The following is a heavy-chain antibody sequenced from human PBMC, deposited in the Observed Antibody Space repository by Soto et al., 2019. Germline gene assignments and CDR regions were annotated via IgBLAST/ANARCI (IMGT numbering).Heavy chain of an antibody. J-gene: IGHJ3*01. V-gene: IGHV3-23*01. Sequence: VQLLEPGGDLVQPGGSLRLSCVASGFILNNYAMSWVRQAPGKGLEWVSTIGGTDGDSDGVPWYEDSVKGRFTISRERSANNLFLAIENLGAEDSALYYCVKRGRNWGAFDFWGQGTTVVVSS. D-gene: IGHD7-27*01. CDR1: GFILNNYA. CDR3: VKRGRNWGAFDF. CDR2: IGGTDGDSDGVP.